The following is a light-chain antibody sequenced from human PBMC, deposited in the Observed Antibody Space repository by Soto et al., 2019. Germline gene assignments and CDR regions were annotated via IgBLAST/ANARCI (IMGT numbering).Light chain of an antibody. CDR3: QLYVISPH. V-gene: IGKV3D-15*01. CDR1: RTVHSN. J-gene: IGKJ5*01. Sequence: EIVMTHFPATLSVSPGERATLSCSASRTVHSNVAWYQHKPGQAPRLLIYASSNRATGIPDRFSGSASGTDFTLTINRLEPEDFAVYYCQLYVISPHFGQGTRLEIK. CDR2: ASS.